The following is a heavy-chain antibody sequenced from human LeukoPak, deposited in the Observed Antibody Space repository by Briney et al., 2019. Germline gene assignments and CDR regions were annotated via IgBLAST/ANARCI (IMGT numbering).Heavy chain of an antibody. CDR2: MHHSGNT. V-gene: IGHV4-38-2*02. Sequence: PSQTLSLTCTVSGSSISSGYYWGWIRQPPGKGLEWIGNMHHSGNTYYSPPLRSRVTISIDTSNNQFSLKLTSVTAADTAVYYCARDSWPEVARFDFWGQGTLVTVSS. CDR3: ARDSWPEVARFDF. D-gene: IGHD1-14*01. CDR1: GSSISSGYY. J-gene: IGHJ4*02.